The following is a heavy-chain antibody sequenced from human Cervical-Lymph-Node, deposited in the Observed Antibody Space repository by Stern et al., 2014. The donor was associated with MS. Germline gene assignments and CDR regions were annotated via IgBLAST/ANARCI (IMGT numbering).Heavy chain of an antibody. D-gene: IGHD3-16*01. J-gene: IGHJ4*02. CDR2: LFHPGDT. CDR3: ARGGGTDSPTYDY. V-gene: IGHV4/OR15-8*02. CDR1: GASLSGVNW. Sequence: QVQLQESGPGLVKPSGTLSLTCTVSGASLSGVNWWTWVRQPPGKGLEWIGKLFHPGDTTYTPSLRSRVVMLIDSSKSQFSLQLTSVTAADTAVYYCARGGGTDSPTYDYWGQGTLVTVS.